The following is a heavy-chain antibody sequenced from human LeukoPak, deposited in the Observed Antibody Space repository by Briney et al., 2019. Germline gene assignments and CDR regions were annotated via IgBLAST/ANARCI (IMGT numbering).Heavy chain of an antibody. V-gene: IGHV3-21*06. J-gene: IGHJ4*02. D-gene: IGHD3-10*01. Sequence: GGSLRLSCAASGFIFSSYSMNWVRQAPGKGLEWVSSITRSNYIYYADSVKGRFTISRDNAKNSVYLQMSSLRAEDTAVYYCARLSEMLRGPEVIYYFEHWGQGTLVTVSS. CDR1: GFIFSSYS. CDR3: ARLSEMLRGPEVIYYFEH. CDR2: ITRSNYI.